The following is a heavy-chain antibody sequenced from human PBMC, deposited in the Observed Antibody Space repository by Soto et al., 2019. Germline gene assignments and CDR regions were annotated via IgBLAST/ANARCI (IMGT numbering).Heavy chain of an antibody. CDR3: ARTGGQIQLWYFGPNYYGMDV. V-gene: IGHV6-1*01. Sequence: KQSPTLSLTCAISGDSVSSNSAAWNWIRQSPSRGLEWLGRTYYRSKWYNDYAVSVKSRITINPDTSKNQFSLQLNSVTPEDTAVYYCARTGGQIQLWYFGPNYYGMDVWGQGTTVTVSS. J-gene: IGHJ6*02. CDR2: TYYRSKWYN. CDR1: GDSVSSNSAA. D-gene: IGHD5-18*01.